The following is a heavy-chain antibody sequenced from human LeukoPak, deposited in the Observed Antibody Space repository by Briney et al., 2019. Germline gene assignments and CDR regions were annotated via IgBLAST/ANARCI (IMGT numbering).Heavy chain of an antibody. J-gene: IGHJ4*02. V-gene: IGHV3-53*01. CDR3: ARGGIPAYDFWSGYNY. D-gene: IGHD3-3*01. CDR1: GFTVSSNY. Sequence: GGSLRLSCAASGFTVSSNYMSWVRQAPGKGLEGVSVIYSGGSTYYADSVKGRFTISRDNSKNTLYLQMNSLRAEDTAVYYCARGGIPAYDFWSGYNYWGQGTPVTVSS. CDR2: IYSGGST.